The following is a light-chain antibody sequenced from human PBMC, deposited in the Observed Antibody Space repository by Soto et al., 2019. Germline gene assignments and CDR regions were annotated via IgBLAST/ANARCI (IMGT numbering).Light chain of an antibody. V-gene: IGLV1-44*01. CDR2: SND. J-gene: IGLJ2*01. CDR1: SSNIGSNT. CDR3: AAWDDSMNGVL. Sequence: QSALTQPPSASGTPGQRVTISCSGSSSNIGSNTVTWYRQLPGTAPKLLIYSNDQRPSGVPDRFSGSKSGTSASLAIIGLQSEDEADYYCAAWDDSMNGVLFGGGTKVTVL.